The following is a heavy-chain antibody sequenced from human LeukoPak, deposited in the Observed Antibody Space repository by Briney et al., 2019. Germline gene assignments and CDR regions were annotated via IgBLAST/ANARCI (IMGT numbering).Heavy chain of an antibody. CDR1: GGTFSSYA. V-gene: IGHV1-69*04. CDR3: ARRITMVRGAHWFDP. CDR2: IIPILGIA. D-gene: IGHD3-10*01. J-gene: IGHJ5*02. Sequence: GASVKVSCKASGGTFSSYAISWVRQAPGQGLEWMGRIIPILGIANYAQKFQGRVTITADKSMSTAYMELSSLRSEDTAVYYCARRITMVRGAHWFDPWGQGTLVTVSS.